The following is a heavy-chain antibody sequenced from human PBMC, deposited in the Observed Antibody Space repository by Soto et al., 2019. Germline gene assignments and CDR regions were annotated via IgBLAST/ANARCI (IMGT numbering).Heavy chain of an antibody. CDR3: ARGYRGSGSYSTHLDD. J-gene: IGHJ4*02. CDR2: ISYSGST. Sequence: SETLSLTCAVSGDSISSYYWTWIRQPPGKGLEWIGYISYSGSTNYNPSLKSRVTISVDTSKNQFSLKLSSVTAADTAVYYCARGYRGSGSYSTHLDDWGQGTLVTVS. V-gene: IGHV4-59*01. D-gene: IGHD3-10*01. CDR1: GDSISSYY.